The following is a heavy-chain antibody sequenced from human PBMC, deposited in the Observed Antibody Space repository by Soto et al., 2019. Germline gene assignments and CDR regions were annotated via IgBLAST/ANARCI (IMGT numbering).Heavy chain of an antibody. CDR2: MNPNNGNT. D-gene: IGHD2-15*01. Sequence: ASVKVSCKAAAYTFTSYDINWVRQATGQDFEWMGWMNPNNGNTAYAQKFQGRVTMTRDTSKSTAFMELSSLTSEDTAVYYCANGPRSWGDDYSGQGTLDIGSS. J-gene: IGHJ4*02. CDR3: ANGPRSWGDDY. V-gene: IGHV1-8*01. CDR1: AYTFTSYD.